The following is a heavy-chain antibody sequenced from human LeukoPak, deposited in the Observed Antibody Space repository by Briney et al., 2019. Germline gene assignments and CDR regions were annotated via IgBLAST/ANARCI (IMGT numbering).Heavy chain of an antibody. CDR2: IWYDGSHE. D-gene: IGHD3-3*01. CDR1: GFTFSGYG. J-gene: IGHJ4*02. V-gene: IGHV3-33*01. CDR3: ARAEYVLTYYDFWSGSELGARFDY. Sequence: GGSLRLSCAASGFTFSGYGMHWVRQAPGKGLEWVTFIWYDGSHEYYADSVKGRFTISRGNAKNSLYLQMNSLRAEDTAVYYCARAEYVLTYYDFWSGSELGARFDYWGQGTLVTVSS.